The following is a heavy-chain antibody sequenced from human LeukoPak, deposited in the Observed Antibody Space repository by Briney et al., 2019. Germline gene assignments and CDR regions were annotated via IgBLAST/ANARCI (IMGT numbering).Heavy chain of an antibody. CDR3: AKYEIGVVIHPFDY. D-gene: IGHD3-3*01. CDR1: GFTFSSYA. J-gene: IGHJ4*02. CDR2: ISGSGGSA. Sequence: GGSLRLSCAASGFTFSSYAMSWVRQAPGKGLEWVSAISGSGGSAYYADSVKGRFTISRDNSKHTLYLQMNSLRAEDTAVYYCAKYEIGVVIHPFDYWGQGTLVTVSS. V-gene: IGHV3-23*01.